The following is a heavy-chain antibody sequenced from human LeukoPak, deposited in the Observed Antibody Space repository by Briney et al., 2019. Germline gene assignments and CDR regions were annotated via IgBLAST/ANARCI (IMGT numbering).Heavy chain of an antibody. V-gene: IGHV3-33*01. CDR2: IWSDGSNK. CDR1: AFTFSSYG. D-gene: IGHD6-6*01. Sequence: GRSLRLSCAASAFTFSSYGMHWVGQAPGKGLEWGAVIWSDGSNKYYADDVKGRFTISRDKSKNTLYLQMNSLRAEETAVYYCARDPVENSRSSDLYYFACWGQGTLVTVYS. J-gene: IGHJ4*02. CDR3: ARDPVENSRSSDLYYFAC.